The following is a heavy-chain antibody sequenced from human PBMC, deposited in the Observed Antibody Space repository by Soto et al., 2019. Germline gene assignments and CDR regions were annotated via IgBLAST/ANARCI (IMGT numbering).Heavy chain of an antibody. D-gene: IGHD2-2*01. CDR3: ARGYCTTTICDPWFDP. V-gene: IGHV5-51*01. CDR1: GYSFTSYW. CDR2: IYPGDSDT. Sequence: PXESLTISCTGVGYSFTSYWIGLVRQMPGKGLEWMGIIYPGDSDTRYSPSFQGQVTISADKSITTAYLQWSSLQASDTAMSYCARGYCTTTICDPWFDPWGQGTLVTVSS. J-gene: IGHJ5*02.